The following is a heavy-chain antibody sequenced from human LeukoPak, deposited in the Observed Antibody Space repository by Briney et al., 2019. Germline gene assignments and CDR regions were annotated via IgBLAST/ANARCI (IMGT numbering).Heavy chain of an antibody. V-gene: IGHV4-59*01. CDR3: AKLHIVATTYAFDI. CDR2: IYYSGST. CDR1: GGSISSYY. J-gene: IGHJ3*02. D-gene: IGHD5-12*01. Sequence: SETLSLTCTVSGGSISSYYWSRIRQPPGKGLEWIGYIYYSGSTNYNPSLKSRVTISVDTSKNQFSLKLSSVTAADTAVYYCAKLHIVATTYAFDIWGQGTMVTVSS.